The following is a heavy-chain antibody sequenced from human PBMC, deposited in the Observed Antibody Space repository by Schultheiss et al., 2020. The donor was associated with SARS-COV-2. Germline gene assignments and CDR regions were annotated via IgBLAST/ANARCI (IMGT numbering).Heavy chain of an antibody. CDR1: GFTFSGSA. Sequence: GGSLRLSCAASGFTFSGSAMHWVRQASGKGLEWVGRIRSKANSYATAYAASVKGRFTISRDNSKNTLYLQMNSLRAEDTAVYYCARDKYQLLCGMDVWGQGTTVTVSS. J-gene: IGHJ6*02. CDR2: IRSKANSYAT. D-gene: IGHD2-2*01. CDR3: ARDKYQLLCGMDV. V-gene: IGHV3-73*01.